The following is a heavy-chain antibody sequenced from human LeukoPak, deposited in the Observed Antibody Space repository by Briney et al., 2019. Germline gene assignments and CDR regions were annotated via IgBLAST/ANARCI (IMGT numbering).Heavy chain of an antibody. V-gene: IGHV1-46*01. CDR3: ARGPRITLIRGGQWYYYMDV. CDR1: GYTFTVYY. J-gene: IGHJ6*03. D-gene: IGHD3-10*01. CDR2: INPSGGST. Sequence: ASVKVSCKASGYTFTVYYIHWVRQAPGQGLEWMGLINPSGGSTNYAQKFQGRVTMTRDTSTSTVYMELSSLRSEDTAVYYCARGPRITLIRGGQWYYYMDVWGKGTTVTISS.